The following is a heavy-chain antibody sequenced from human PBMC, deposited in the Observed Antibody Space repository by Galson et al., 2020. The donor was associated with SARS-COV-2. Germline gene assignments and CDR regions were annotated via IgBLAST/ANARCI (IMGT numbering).Heavy chain of an antibody. Sequence: ASVKVSCKVSGYTLTELSMHWVRQAPGKGLEWMGGFDPEDGETIYAQKFQGRVTMTEDTSTDTAYMELSSLRSEDTAVYYCATVSPVPAAIGYYYYYMDVWGKGTTVTVSS. V-gene: IGHV1-24*01. J-gene: IGHJ6*03. CDR3: ATVSPVPAAIGYYYYYMDV. CDR1: GYTLTELS. CDR2: FDPEDGET. D-gene: IGHD2-2*02.